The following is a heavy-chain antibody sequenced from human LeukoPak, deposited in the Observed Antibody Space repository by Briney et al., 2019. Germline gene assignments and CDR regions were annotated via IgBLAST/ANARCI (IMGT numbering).Heavy chain of an antibody. J-gene: IGHJ4*02. CDR1: GFTFSSSR. Sequence: GGSLRLSCAGSGFTFSSSRMLWVRQTPGKGLVWVSNINTDGSSTNYADSVKGRFAISRDNSKNTLYLQMNSLRAEDTAVYYCARDIAAALDYWGQGTLVTVSS. CDR2: INTDGSST. CDR3: ARDIAAALDY. D-gene: IGHD6-13*01. V-gene: IGHV3-74*01.